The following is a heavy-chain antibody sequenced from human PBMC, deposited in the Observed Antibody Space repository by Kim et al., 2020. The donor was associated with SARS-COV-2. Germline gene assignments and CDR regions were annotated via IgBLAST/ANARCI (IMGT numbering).Heavy chain of an antibody. Sequence: PPLRSRITTSIDTSKNQFSLKLSSVTAADTAVYYCARHGIAVAADNAFDIWGQGTMVTVSS. J-gene: IGHJ3*02. V-gene: IGHV4-59*08. CDR3: ARHGIAVAADNAFDI. D-gene: IGHD6-19*01.